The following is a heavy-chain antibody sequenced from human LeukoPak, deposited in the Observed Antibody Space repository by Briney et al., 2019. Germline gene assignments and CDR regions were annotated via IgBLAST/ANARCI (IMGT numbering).Heavy chain of an antibody. CDR1: GYTFNGYY. CDR2: MNPNSGNT. D-gene: IGHD3-22*01. V-gene: IGHV1-8*02. CDR3: ARDRAYYDSSGYYYRLDY. Sequence: GASVKVSCKASGYTFNGYYKHWVRQATGQGLEWMGWMNPNSGNTGYAQKFQGRVTMTRNTSISTAYMELSSLRSEDTAVYYCARDRAYYDSSGYYYRLDYWGQGTLVTVSS. J-gene: IGHJ4*02.